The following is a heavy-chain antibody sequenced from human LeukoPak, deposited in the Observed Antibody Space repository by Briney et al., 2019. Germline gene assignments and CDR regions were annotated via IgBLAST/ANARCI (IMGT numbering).Heavy chain of an antibody. CDR1: GGSISSYY. J-gene: IGHJ4*02. CDR2: IYYSGST. V-gene: IGHV4-59*01. CDR3: ARRSLTAWYFDY. Sequence: SETLSLTCTVTGGSISSYYWSWIRQPPGKGLEWIGYIYYSGSTNYNPSLKSRVTISVDTSKNQFSLKLSSVTAADTAVYHCARRSLTAWYFDYWGQGTLVTVSS.